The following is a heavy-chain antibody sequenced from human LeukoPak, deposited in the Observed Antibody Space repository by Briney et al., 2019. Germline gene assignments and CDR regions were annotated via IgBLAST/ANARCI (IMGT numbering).Heavy chain of an antibody. D-gene: IGHD6-6*01. Sequence: GGSLRLSCAASGFSFDDLCMTWVRQVPEKRLEWVAGIHWNGASTGYADSVRGRFTISRDTAKNSLYLQMNSLRAEDTALYYCARAVCPTIKFCDSSYFMDVWGKGTTVNVS. CDR3: ARAVCPTIKFCDSSYFMDV. V-gene: IGHV3-20*04. CDR1: GFSFDDLC. J-gene: IGHJ6*03. CDR2: IHWNGAST.